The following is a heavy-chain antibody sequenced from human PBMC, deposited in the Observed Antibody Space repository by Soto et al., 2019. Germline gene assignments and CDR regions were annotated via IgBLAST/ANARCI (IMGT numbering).Heavy chain of an antibody. CDR3: ARDWRDLGDFNWFDP. Sequence: GGSLRLSCKASGFTFETYGMNWVRQAPGKGLEWVASISASSASIYYADSLGGRFTISWDNANNSVSLLMKRLRHEDTAMYYCARDWRDLGDFNWFDPWGQGTLVTAPQ. V-gene: IGHV3-21*01. J-gene: IGHJ5*02. CDR1: GFTFETYG. D-gene: IGHD4-17*01. CDR2: ISASSASI.